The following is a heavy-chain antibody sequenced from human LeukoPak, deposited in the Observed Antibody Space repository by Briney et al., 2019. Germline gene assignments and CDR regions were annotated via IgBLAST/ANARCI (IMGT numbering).Heavy chain of an antibody. Sequence: ASVKVSGKASGYTFTSYYMHWVRQAPGQGLEWMGIINPSGGSTSYAQKFQGRVTMTRDTSTSTVYMELSSLRSEDTAVYYCARDGAVAGGFDYWGQGTLVTVSS. D-gene: IGHD6-19*01. CDR1: GYTFTSYY. CDR2: INPSGGST. CDR3: ARDGAVAGGFDY. V-gene: IGHV1-46*01. J-gene: IGHJ4*02.